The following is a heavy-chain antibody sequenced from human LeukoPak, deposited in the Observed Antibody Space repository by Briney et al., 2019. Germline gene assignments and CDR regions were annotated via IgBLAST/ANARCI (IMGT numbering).Heavy chain of an antibody. CDR3: ARVTYYHDSSGYFDY. Sequence: GASVKVSCKASGYTFTGYYMHWVRQAPGQGLEWMGWINPNSGGTNYAQKFQGRVTMTRDTSISTAYMELSRLRSDDTAVYYCARVTYYHDSSGYFDYWGQGTLVTVSS. CDR2: INPNSGGT. CDR1: GYTFTGYY. J-gene: IGHJ4*02. V-gene: IGHV1-2*02. D-gene: IGHD3-22*01.